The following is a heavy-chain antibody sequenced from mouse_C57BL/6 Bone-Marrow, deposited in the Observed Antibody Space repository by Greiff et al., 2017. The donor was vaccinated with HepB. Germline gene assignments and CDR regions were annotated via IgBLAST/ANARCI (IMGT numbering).Heavy chain of an antibody. CDR3: TRGQLRPSWFAY. CDR1: GFTFSSYA. Sequence: EVMLVESGEGLVKPGGSLKLSCAASGFTFSSYAMSWVRQTPEKRLEWVAYISSCGDYIYYADTVKGRFTISRDNARNTLYLQMSSLKSEDTAMYYCTRGQLRPSWFAYWGQGTLVTVSA. V-gene: IGHV5-9-1*02. J-gene: IGHJ3*01. CDR2: ISSCGDYI. D-gene: IGHD3-2*02.